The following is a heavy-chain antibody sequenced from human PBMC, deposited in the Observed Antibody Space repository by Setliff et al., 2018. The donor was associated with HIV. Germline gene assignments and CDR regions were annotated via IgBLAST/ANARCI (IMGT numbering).Heavy chain of an antibody. D-gene: IGHD2-15*01. V-gene: IGHV7-4-1*02. J-gene: IGHJ5*02. CDR1: GYTFTNYA. Sequence: ASVKVSCKASGYTFTNYAINWVRQAPGQGLEWMGWINTNTGNPTYAQGFTGRFVFSLDTSVSTAYLQISSLKAEDTAMYYFARGCNGGNCYHGSGWFDPLGQGTLVTVSS. CDR3: ARGCNGGNCYHGSGWFDP. CDR2: INTNTGNP.